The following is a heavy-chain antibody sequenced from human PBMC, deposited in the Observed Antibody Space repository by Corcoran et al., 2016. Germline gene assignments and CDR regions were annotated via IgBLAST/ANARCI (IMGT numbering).Heavy chain of an antibody. Sequence: QVQLQESGPGLVKPSETLSLTCTVSGYSISSGYYWGWIRQPPGKGLEWIGSIYHSGSTYYNPPLKSRVTISVDTSKNQFSLKLSSVTAADTAVYYCVRDPIVVVPAAADYYYGMDVWGQGTTVTVSS. J-gene: IGHJ6*02. D-gene: IGHD2-2*01. CDR2: IYHSGST. CDR3: VRDPIVVVPAAADYYYGMDV. CDR1: GYSISSGYY. V-gene: IGHV4-38-2*02.